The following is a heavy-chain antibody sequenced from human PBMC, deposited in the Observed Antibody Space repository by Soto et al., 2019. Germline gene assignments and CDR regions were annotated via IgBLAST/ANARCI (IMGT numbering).Heavy chain of an antibody. CDR2: IHHSGST. J-gene: IGHJ4*02. V-gene: IGHV4-4*02. Sequence: QVQLQESGPGLVEPSGTLSLACAVSGGSIINNIWWHWVRQPPGKGLAWIGEIHHSGSTNYNPSLKSRVPISADKSNYPCSLKLSSLTAADTAVYYCARGGDYHLASWGQRTPVTVSS. CDR1: GGSIINNIW. CDR3: ARGGDYHLAS. D-gene: IGHD2-21*01.